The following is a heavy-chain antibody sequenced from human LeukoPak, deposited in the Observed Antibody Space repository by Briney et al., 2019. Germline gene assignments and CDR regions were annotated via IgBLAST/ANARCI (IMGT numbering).Heavy chain of an antibody. V-gene: IGHV3-23*01. Sequence: GGSLRLSCAASGFTFSSYAMSWVRQASGKGMEWVSGISGRGDNTSYADSVKRRFTISRDNSKNTLYLQMNSLRAEDTAVYYCAKRPRWLQFHYWGQGTLVTVSS. CDR3: AKRPRWLQFHY. J-gene: IGHJ4*02. CDR1: GFTFSSYA. D-gene: IGHD5-24*01. CDR2: ISGRGDNT.